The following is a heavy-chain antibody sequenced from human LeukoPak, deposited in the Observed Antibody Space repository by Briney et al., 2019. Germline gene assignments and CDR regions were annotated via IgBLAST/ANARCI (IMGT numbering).Heavy chain of an antibody. V-gene: IGHV3-30*18. J-gene: IGHJ4*02. CDR3: AKTAEWELQDYFDY. CDR2: ISYDGSNK. Sequence: GGSLRLSCAASGFTFSSYGMHWVRQAPGKGLEWVAVISYDGSNKYYADSVKGRFTISRDNSKNTLYLQMNSLRAEDTAVYYCAKTAEWELQDYFDYWGQGTLVTVSS. D-gene: IGHD1-26*01. CDR1: GFTFSSYG.